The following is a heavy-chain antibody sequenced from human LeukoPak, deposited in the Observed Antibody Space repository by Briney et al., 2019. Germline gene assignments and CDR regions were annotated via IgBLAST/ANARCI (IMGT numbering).Heavy chain of an antibody. CDR2: IYYSGST. V-gene: IGHV4-61*01. CDR1: GGSVSSGSYY. D-gene: IGHD6-19*01. J-gene: IGHJ4*02. Sequence: SETLSLTCTVSGGSVSSGSYYWSWIRQPPGKGLERIGYIYYSGSTNYNPSLKSRVTISVDTSKNQFSLKLSSVTAADTAVYYCARQIGSSGPDCWGQGTLVTVSS. CDR3: ARQIGSSGPDC.